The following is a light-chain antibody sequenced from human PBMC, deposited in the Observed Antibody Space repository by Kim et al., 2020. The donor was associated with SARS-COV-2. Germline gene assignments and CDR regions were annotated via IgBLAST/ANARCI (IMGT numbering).Light chain of an antibody. Sequence: SYELTQPPSVSVAPGQTASITCGGNNMGGKNVHWYQQKPGQSPVLVIYYDSDRPSGIPERFSGSNSGNTATLTISGIQAGDEADYYCQAWDSSSADFVFG. CDR3: QAWDSSSADFV. CDR2: YDS. CDR1: NMGGKN. V-gene: IGLV3-21*04. J-gene: IGLJ3*02.